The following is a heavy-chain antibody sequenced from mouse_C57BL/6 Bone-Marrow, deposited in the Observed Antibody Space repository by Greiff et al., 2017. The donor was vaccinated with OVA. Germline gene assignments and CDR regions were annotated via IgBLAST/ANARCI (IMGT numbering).Heavy chain of an antibody. J-gene: IGHJ4*01. Sequence: VQLKESGAELARPGASVKMSCKASGYTFTSYTMHWVKQRPGQGLEWIGYINPSSGYTKYNQKFKDKATLTADKSSSTAYMQLSSLTSEDSAVYYCAPYGSGVMDYWGQGTSVTVSS. CDR2: INPSSGYT. D-gene: IGHD1-1*01. CDR3: APYGSGVMDY. V-gene: IGHV1-4*01. CDR1: GYTFTSYT.